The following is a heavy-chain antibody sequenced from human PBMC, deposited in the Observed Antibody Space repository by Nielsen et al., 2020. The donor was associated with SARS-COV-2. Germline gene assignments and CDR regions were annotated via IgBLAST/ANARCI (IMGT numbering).Heavy chain of an antibody. D-gene: IGHD6-19*01. CDR3: ARDTRGRVQWLVRPFDY. Sequence: SQTLSLTCAISGDGVSSNSAAWNWIRQSPSRGLEWLGRTYYRSKWYNDYAVSVKSRITINPDTSKNQFSLQPNSVTPEDTAVYYCARDTRGRVQWLVRPFDYWGQGTLVTVSS. CDR1: GDGVSSNSAA. CDR2: TYYRSKWYN. J-gene: IGHJ4*02. V-gene: IGHV6-1*01.